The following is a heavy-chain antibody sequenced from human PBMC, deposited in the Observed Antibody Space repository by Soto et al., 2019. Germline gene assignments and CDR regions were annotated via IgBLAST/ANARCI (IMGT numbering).Heavy chain of an antibody. V-gene: IGHV3-9*01. CDR1: GFTFDDYA. J-gene: IGHJ4*02. CDR3: AKGPGYSRYTFDY. Sequence: GGSLRLSCAASGFTFDDYAMHWVRQAPGKGLEWVSGISWNSGSIGYADSVRGRFTISRDNAKNSLYLQMNSLRAEDTALYYCAKGPGYSRYTFDYWGQGTLVTVSS. CDR2: ISWNSGSI. D-gene: IGHD5-12*01.